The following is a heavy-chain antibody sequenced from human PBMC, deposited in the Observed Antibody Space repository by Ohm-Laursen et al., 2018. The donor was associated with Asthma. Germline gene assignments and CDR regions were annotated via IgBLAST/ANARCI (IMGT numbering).Heavy chain of an antibody. D-gene: IGHD6-19*01. J-gene: IGHJ6*02. Sequence: SLRLSCAASGFTFSSYGMHWVRQAPGKGLEWVAVIWYDGSNKYYADSVKGRFTISRDNSKNTLYLQMNSLRAEDTAVYYCARDAYSSGWYGRYYYYGMDVWGQGTTVTVSS. CDR1: GFTFSSYG. CDR2: IWYDGSNK. CDR3: ARDAYSSGWYGRYYYYGMDV. V-gene: IGHV3-33*01.